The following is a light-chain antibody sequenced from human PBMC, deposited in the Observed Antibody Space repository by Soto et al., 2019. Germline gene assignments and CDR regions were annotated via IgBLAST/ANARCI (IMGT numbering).Light chain of an antibody. Sequence: DIMMTQSPDSLAVSLGERATINCKSSQSVFYSSNNKNFLAWYQQKPGQPPKLLIYWASTRDSGVPDRFSGSGSGTDFTLTINSLQAADVAVYYCQQYYSSPLTFGGGTKVEIK. V-gene: IGKV4-1*01. J-gene: IGKJ4*01. CDR3: QQYYSSPLT. CDR2: WAS. CDR1: QSVFYSSNNKNF.